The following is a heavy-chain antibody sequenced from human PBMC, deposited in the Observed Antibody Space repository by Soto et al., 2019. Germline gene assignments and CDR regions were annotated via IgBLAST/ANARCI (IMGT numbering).Heavy chain of an antibody. V-gene: IGHV3-21*01. CDR2: ISSGGNYI. D-gene: IGHD3-16*02. J-gene: IGHJ4*02. CDR1: GFTFSSYS. Sequence: ESGGGLVKPGGSLRLSCAASGFTFSSYSMYWVRQAPGKGLEWVSSISSGGNYIYYVDSVKGRFTISRDNAKNSLYLQMNSLRVEDTAVYYCASGGPNWGSYRPVTNDYWGQGTLVTVSS. CDR3: ASGGPNWGSYRPVTNDY.